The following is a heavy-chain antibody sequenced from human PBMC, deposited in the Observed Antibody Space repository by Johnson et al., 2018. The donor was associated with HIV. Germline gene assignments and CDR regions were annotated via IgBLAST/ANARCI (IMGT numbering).Heavy chain of an antibody. Sequence: VQLVESGGGLVQPGGSLRLSCAASGFTFSTYAMHWVRQAPGKGLEYVSAISSNGGITNYLDSVKGRFTISRDNAKNSLFLQMSSLRAEDTALYYCARVASPGTRAFNGWGRGTMVTVSS. J-gene: IGHJ3*01. CDR3: ARVASPGTRAFNG. CDR2: ISSNGGIT. D-gene: IGHD6-13*01. CDR1: GFTFSTYA. V-gene: IGHV3-64*07.